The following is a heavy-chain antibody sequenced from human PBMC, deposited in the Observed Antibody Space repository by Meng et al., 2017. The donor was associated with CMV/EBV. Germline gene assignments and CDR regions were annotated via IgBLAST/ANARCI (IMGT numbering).Heavy chain of an antibody. V-gene: IGHV4-4*07. CDR2: IYTSGST. D-gene: IGHD4-17*01. Sequence: QLPLQSSGPGLVNPPEPLSLTCTVSGGSISSYYWSWIRQPAGKGLEWIGRIYTSGSTNYNPSLKSRVTMSVDTSKNQFSLKLSSVTAADTAVYYCARGPEVDYGDYVGLDYWGQGALVTVFS. CDR3: ARGPEVDYGDYVGLDY. CDR1: GGSISSYY. J-gene: IGHJ4*02.